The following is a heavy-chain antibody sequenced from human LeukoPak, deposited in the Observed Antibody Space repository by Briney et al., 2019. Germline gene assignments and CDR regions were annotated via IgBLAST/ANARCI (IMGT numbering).Heavy chain of an antibody. Sequence: GGLRLSCAASGFTFSIYSMNWVRLTPGKGLEWVSYISNSGGTIYYADSVKGRFSISRDNAKNSVFLIMNSLRAEDTAVYYCTRDGDGNFDYWGQGTLVTVSS. CDR1: GFTFSIYS. J-gene: IGHJ4*02. D-gene: IGHD7-27*01. CDR3: TRDGDGNFDY. CDR2: ISNSGGTI. V-gene: IGHV3-48*04.